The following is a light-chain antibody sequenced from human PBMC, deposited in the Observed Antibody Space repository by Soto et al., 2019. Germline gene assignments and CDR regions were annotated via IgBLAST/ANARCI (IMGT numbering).Light chain of an antibody. CDR3: SSYTTRGTYV. V-gene: IGLV2-14*01. J-gene: IGLJ1*01. CDR1: SSDVGGYNY. CDR2: DVS. Sequence: QSVLTQPASVSGSPGQSITISCTGTSSDVGGYNYVSWYQQHPGKAPKLMIYDVSNRPSGVSNRFSGSKSGITASLTISGLQAEDEAEYYCSSYTTRGTYVFGTGTKVTVL.